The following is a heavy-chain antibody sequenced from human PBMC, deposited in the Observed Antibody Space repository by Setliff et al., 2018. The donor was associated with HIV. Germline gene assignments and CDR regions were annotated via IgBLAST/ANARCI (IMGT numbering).Heavy chain of an antibody. J-gene: IGHJ5*02. V-gene: IGHV4-59*01. CDR1: GGSISGYY. D-gene: IGHD5-18*01. Sequence: PSETLSLTCTVSGGSISGYYWSWIRQPPGKGLEWIGYIYIYNSGSTNYNPSLTSRVTISADTSRNQFSLKLTSVTAADTAVYYCARQPVDTASFDPWGQGTLVTVSS. CDR3: ARQPVDTASFDP. CDR2: IYIYNSGST.